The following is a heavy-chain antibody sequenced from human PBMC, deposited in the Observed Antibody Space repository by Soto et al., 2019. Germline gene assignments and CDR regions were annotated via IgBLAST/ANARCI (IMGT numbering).Heavy chain of an antibody. V-gene: IGHV1-24*01. J-gene: IGHJ3*02. Sequence: GASVKVSCKVSGYTLTDLAIHWVRQAPGQGPEWMGGFDPYNGETIYAQKFQGRVTMTKDTSTDTAYMELSSLRSEDRAVYYCATEGVVVVAETGAFDIWGQGTMVTVSS. CDR2: FDPYNGET. CDR3: ATEGVVVVAETGAFDI. CDR1: GYTLTDLA. D-gene: IGHD2-15*01.